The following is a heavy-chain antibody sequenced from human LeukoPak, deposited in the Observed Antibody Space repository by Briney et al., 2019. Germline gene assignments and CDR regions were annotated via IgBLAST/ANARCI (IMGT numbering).Heavy chain of an antibody. Sequence: GGSLRLSCAASGFTFSDYYMSWIRQAPGKGLEWISYISSSGRITHYTDSVKGRFTISRDNAKNSLYLVMDSLRAKDTAVYFCARDLGTQEYFDHWGQGSRVSVSS. CDR1: GFTFSDYY. CDR2: ISSSGRIT. D-gene: IGHD1-1*01. J-gene: IGHJ4*02. V-gene: IGHV3-11*01. CDR3: ARDLGTQEYFDH.